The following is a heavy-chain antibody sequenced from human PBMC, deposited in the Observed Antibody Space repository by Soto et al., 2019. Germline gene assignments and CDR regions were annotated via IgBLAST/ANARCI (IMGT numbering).Heavy chain of an antibody. D-gene: IGHD6-6*01. Sequence: SETLSLTCTVSGGSISSYYWSWIRQPPGKGLEWIGYIYYSGSTNYNPSLKSRVTISVDTSKNQFSLKLSSVTAADTAVYYCARGGGGIAARGYFDYWGQGTLVTVSS. CDR1: GGSISSYY. CDR2: IYYSGST. CDR3: ARGGGGIAARGYFDY. J-gene: IGHJ4*02. V-gene: IGHV4-59*01.